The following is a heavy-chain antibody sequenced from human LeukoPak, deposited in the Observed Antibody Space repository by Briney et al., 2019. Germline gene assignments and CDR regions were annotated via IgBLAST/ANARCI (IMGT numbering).Heavy chain of an antibody. CDR2: IIPIFGTA. D-gene: IGHD3-22*01. CDR1: GGTFSSYA. CDR3: ARGYYDSSGYYLGKKGFDY. Sequence: SVKVSCKGSGGTFSSYAISWVRQAPGQGLEWMGRIIPIFGTANYAQKFQGRVTITTDESTSTAYMELSSLRSEDTAVYYCARGYYDSSGYYLGKKGFDYWGQGTLVTVSS. V-gene: IGHV1-69*05. J-gene: IGHJ4*02.